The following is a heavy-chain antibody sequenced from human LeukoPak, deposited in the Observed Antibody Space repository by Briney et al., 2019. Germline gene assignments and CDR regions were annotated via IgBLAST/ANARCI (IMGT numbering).Heavy chain of an antibody. CDR1: GFTFSSFD. Sequence: QPGGSLRLSCAASGFTFSSFDMSWVRQAPGKGLEWVSSIIGSGGSTYYADSVKGRFTSSRDNSKNTVYLQMNSLSAQATVVSNCAKATIFGVVFDYWGQGTLVTVSS. V-gene: IGHV3-23*01. D-gene: IGHD3-3*01. CDR2: IIGSGGST. J-gene: IGHJ4*02. CDR3: AKATIFGVVFDY.